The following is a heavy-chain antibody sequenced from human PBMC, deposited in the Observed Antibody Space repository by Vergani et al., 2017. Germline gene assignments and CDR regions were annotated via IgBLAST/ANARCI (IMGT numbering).Heavy chain of an antibody. CDR2: ISFDGTNE. D-gene: IGHD2-2*02. CDR1: GFALNRHA. J-gene: IGHJ4*02. V-gene: IGHV3-30-3*01. CDR3: VRDRGLCAGGRCYTEVWDY. Sequence: QVQLVESGGGVVQPGTSLRLSCVVSGFALNRHAMYWVRQAPGKGLEWVVGISFDGTNEYYPDLVKGRFTISRDIAKNTLYLQVRSLRLEDTGVYHCVRDRGLCAGGRCYTEVWDYWEQGTTVTVSS.